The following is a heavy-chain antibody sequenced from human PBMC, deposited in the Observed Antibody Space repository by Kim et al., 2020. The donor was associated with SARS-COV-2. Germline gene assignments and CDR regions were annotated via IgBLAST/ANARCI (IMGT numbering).Heavy chain of an antibody. Sequence: GGSLRLSCAASGFTFSSYAMSWVRQAPGKGLEWVSAISGSGGSTYYADSVKGRFTISRDNSKNTLYLQMNSLRAEDTAVYYCAKADFPSPVTTGFDYWGQGTLVTVSS. CDR3: AKADFPSPVTTGFDY. CDR2: ISGSGGST. V-gene: IGHV3-23*01. CDR1: GFTFSSYA. J-gene: IGHJ4*02. D-gene: IGHD4-4*01.